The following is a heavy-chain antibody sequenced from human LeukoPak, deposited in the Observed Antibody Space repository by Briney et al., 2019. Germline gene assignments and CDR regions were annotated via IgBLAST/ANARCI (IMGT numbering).Heavy chain of an antibody. V-gene: IGHV3-33*01. CDR1: GLTFSSYG. CDR3: ARVRSRYSGSYHAFDI. CDR2: IWYDGSNK. J-gene: IGHJ3*02. D-gene: IGHD1-26*01. Sequence: GGSLRLSCAASGLTFSSYGMHWVRQAPGKGLEWVAVIWYDGSNKYYADSVKGRFTISRDNSKNTLYLQMNSLRAEDTAVYYCARVRSRYSGSYHAFDIWGQGTMVTVSS.